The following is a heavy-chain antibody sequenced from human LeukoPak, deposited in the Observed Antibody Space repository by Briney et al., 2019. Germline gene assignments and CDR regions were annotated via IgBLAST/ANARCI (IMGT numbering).Heavy chain of an antibody. J-gene: IGHJ4*02. V-gene: IGHV3-23*01. D-gene: IGHD5-18*01. CDR1: GFTFSSYA. CDR2: ISGNAGST. Sequence: PGGSLRLSCAASGFTFSSYAMSWVRQAPGKGLEWVSAISGNAGSTNYADSVKGRFTISRDNSKNTVYLEMNSLRAEDTAVYYCAKDLAPHSSGYPFDYWGQGTLVTVSS. CDR3: AKDLAPHSSGYPFDY.